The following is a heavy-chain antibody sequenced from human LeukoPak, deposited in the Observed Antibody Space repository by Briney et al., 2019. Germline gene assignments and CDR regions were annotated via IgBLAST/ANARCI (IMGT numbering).Heavy chain of an antibody. V-gene: IGHV3-21*01. D-gene: IGHD3-3*01. J-gene: IGHJ5*02. CDR2: ISSSSSYI. Sequence: PGGSLRLSCAASGFTFSSYSMNWVRQAPGKGLEWVSSISSSSSYIYYADSVKGRFTISRDNAKNSLYLQMNSLRAEDTAVYYCAREGSHYDFWSGYSPTRFDPWGQGTLVTVSS. CDR1: GFTFSSYS. CDR3: AREGSHYDFWSGYSPTRFDP.